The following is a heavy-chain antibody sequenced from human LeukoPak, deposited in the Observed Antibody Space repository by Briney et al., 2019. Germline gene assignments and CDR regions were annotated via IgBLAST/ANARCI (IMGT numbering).Heavy chain of an antibody. Sequence: QSGGSLRLSCAASGFTFSSYAMSWVRQAPGKGLEWVGFIRSKAYGGTTEYAASVKGRFTISRDDSKSIAYLQMNSLKTEDTAVYYCTREGYSSGWYRFWGQGTLVTVSS. V-gene: IGHV3-49*04. CDR1: GFTFSSYA. D-gene: IGHD6-19*01. CDR2: IRSKAYGGTT. J-gene: IGHJ4*02. CDR3: TREGYSSGWYRF.